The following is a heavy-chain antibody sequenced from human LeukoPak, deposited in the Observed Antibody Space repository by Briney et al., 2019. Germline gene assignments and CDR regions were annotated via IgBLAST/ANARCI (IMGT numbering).Heavy chain of an antibody. V-gene: IGHV1-8*03. CDR1: GYTFTSYD. Sequence: ASVKVSCKASGYTFTSYDISWVRQATGQGLEWMGWMNPNSGNTGNAQKFQGRVTITRNTSISTAYMELSSLRSEDTAVYYCARGIGYDFWSGYYHNLDYWGQGTLVTVSS. CDR3: ARGIGYDFWSGYYHNLDY. J-gene: IGHJ4*02. CDR2: MNPNSGNT. D-gene: IGHD3-3*01.